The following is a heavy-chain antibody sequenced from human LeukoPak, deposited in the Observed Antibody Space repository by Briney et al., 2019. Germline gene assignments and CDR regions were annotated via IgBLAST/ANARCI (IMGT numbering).Heavy chain of an antibody. D-gene: IGHD1-7*01. CDR3: ARDWTGTFAFDI. CDR2: ISYDGSNK. V-gene: IGHV3-30*19. CDR1: GFTFSSYG. J-gene: IGHJ3*02. Sequence: PGGSLRLSCAASGFTFSSYGMHWVRQAPGKGLEGVAVISYDGSNKYYADSVKGRYTISRDNSKNTLYLQMNSLRAEDTAVYYCARDWTGTFAFDIWGQGTMVTVSS.